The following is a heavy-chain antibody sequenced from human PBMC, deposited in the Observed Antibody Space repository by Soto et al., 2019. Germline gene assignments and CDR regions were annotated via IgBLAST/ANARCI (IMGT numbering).Heavy chain of an antibody. CDR1: GGSISSGGYY. CDR3: ARGGYYYDSSGSAPIDY. D-gene: IGHD3-22*01. Sequence: SETLSLTCTVSGGSISSGGYYWSWIRQHPGKGLEWIGYIYYSGSTYYNPSLKSRVTISVDTSKNQFSLKLSSVTAADTAVYYCARGGYYYDSSGSAPIDYWGQGTLVTVSS. V-gene: IGHV4-31*03. J-gene: IGHJ4*02. CDR2: IYYSGST.